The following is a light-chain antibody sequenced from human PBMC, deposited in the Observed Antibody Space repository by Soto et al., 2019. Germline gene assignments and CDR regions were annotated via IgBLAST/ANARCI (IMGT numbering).Light chain of an antibody. CDR1: QSVSSN. J-gene: IGKJ1*01. Sequence: EVVMKQSPATLSVYPGERATLSCGASQSVSSNLAWYQQKPGQAPRLLIYDASTRATGIPARFSVSGSGTEFTLTISSLQSEDFAVYYCQQYNNWRAIGQGTK. CDR2: DAS. V-gene: IGKV3-15*01. CDR3: QQYNNWRA.